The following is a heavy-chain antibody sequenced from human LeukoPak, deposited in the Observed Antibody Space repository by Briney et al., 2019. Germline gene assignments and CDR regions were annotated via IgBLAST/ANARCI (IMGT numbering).Heavy chain of an antibody. CDR3: ARGLYYYDSSGYNDY. D-gene: IGHD3-22*01. V-gene: IGHV4-30-2*01. Sequence: SQTLSLTCTVSGGSISSGGYSWSWIRQPPGKGLEWIGEINHSGSTNYNPSLKSRVTISVDTSKNQFSLKLSSVTAADTAVYYCARGLYYYDSSGYNDYWGQGTLVTVSS. CDR2: INHSGST. J-gene: IGHJ4*02. CDR1: GGSISSGGYS.